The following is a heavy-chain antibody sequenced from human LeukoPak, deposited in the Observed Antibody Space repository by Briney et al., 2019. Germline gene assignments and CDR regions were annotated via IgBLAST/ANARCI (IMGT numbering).Heavy chain of an antibody. CDR1: GFTFSSSG. D-gene: IGHD3-10*01. Sequence: GGSLRLACAASGFTFSSSGMHWVRQAPGKGLEWVAVIWYDGSDKYSADSVKGRFTISRDNSKKTLYLQMNSLRAEDTAVYYCASAPYGSGTFLDYWGQGTLVTVSS. V-gene: IGHV3-33*01. CDR2: IWYDGSDK. J-gene: IGHJ4*02. CDR3: ASAPYGSGTFLDY.